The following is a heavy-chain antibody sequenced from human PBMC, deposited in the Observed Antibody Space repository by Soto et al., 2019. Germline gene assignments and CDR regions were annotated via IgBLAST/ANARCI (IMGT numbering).Heavy chain of an antibody. D-gene: IGHD3-3*01. CDR2: IYYSGST. V-gene: IGHV4-39*01. CDR1: GGSISSSSYY. J-gene: IGHJ6*02. CDR3: ARQNYSSERFTIFGVETSYYYYYGMDV. Sequence: QLQLQESGPGLVKPSETLSLTCTVSGGSISSSSYYWGWIRQPPGKGLEWIGSIYYSGSTYYNPSLKSRVTISVDTSKNQFSLKLSSVTAADTAVYYCARQNYSSERFTIFGVETSYYYYYGMDVWGQGTTVTVSS.